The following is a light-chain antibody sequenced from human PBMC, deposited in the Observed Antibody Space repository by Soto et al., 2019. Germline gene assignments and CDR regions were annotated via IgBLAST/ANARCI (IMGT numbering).Light chain of an antibody. CDR1: QTISSW. V-gene: IGKV1-5*03. CDR2: KAS. CDR3: QHYNSYSEA. Sequence: DIQMTQSPSTLSGSVGDRVTITCRASQTISSWLAWYQQKPGKAPKLLIYKASTLKSGVPSRFSGSGSGTELTLTISSLQPDDFATYYCQHYNSYSEAFGQGTNVELK. J-gene: IGKJ1*01.